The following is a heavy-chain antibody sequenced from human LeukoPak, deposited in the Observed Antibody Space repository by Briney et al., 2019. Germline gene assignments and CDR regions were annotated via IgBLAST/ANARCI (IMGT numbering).Heavy chain of an antibody. CDR2: ISGSGGST. J-gene: IGHJ4*02. CDR3: AKGYTSDSTMIVVDATPFDY. V-gene: IGHV3-23*01. CDR1: GFTFSSYA. Sequence: SGGSLRLSCAASGFTFSSYAMSWVRQAPGKGLEWVSAISGSGGSTYYADSVKGRFTISRDNSKNTLYLQMNSLRAEDTAVYYCAKGYTSDSTMIVVDATPFDYWGQGTLVTVSS. D-gene: IGHD3-22*01.